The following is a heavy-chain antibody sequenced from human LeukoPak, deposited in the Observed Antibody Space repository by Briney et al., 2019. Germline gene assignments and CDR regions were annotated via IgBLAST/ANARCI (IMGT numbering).Heavy chain of an antibody. D-gene: IGHD4-23*01. CDR1: GYTFTSYY. Sequence: ASVTVSCKASGYTFTSYYMHWVRQAPGQGLEWMGIINPSGGSTSYAQKFQGRVTMTRDMSTSTVYMELSSLRSEDTAVYYCAREGVTSPGWFDPWGQGTLVTVSS. CDR2: INPSGGST. V-gene: IGHV1-46*01. J-gene: IGHJ5*02. CDR3: AREGVTSPGWFDP.